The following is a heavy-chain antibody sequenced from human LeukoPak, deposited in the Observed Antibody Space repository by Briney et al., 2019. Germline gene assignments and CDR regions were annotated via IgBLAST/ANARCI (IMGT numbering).Heavy chain of an antibody. CDR2: LSFGGGTI. V-gene: IGHV3-23*01. J-gene: IGHJ4*02. Sequence: GGSLRLSCAASGFTFSSYTMAWVRQAPGKGLECVSSLSFGGGTIYYADSVKGRFTISRDTSKNTLYLQMNSLRAEDTAIFYCAKEVVPGTSRSFDYWGQGTLVTVSS. D-gene: IGHD2-2*01. CDR3: AKEVVPGTSRSFDY. CDR1: GFTFSSYT.